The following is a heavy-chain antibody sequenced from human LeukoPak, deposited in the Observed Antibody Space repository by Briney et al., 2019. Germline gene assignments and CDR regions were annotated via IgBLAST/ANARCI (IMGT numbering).Heavy chain of an antibody. CDR2: IYYSGST. CDR3: ARAYYGMDV. J-gene: IGHJ6*02. Sequence: SETLSLTCTVSGGSISSYYWSWIRQPPGKGLEWIGYIYYSGSTNYNPSLKSRVTISVDTSKNQFSLKLSSVTAADTAVYLCARAYYGMDVWGQGTTVTVSS. CDR1: GGSISSYY. V-gene: IGHV4-59*01.